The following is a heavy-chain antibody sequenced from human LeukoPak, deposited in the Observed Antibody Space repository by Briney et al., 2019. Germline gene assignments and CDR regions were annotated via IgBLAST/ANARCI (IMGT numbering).Heavy chain of an antibody. V-gene: IGHV3-7*01. CDR2: IKQDGSEI. D-gene: IGHD6-25*01. Sequence: GGSLRLSCAASGFTFSSYWMLWVRQAPGKGLEWVANIKQDGSEIYFVDSVKGRFSISRENAKNSLYLQMNSLRAEDTAVYYCARGALSLIAAFDSWGQGTLVTVSS. CDR3: ARGALSLIAAFDS. J-gene: IGHJ4*02. CDR1: GFTFSSYW.